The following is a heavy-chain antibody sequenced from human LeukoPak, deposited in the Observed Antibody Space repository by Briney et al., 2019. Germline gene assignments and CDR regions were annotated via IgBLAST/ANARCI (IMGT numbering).Heavy chain of an antibody. V-gene: IGHV3-21*01. D-gene: IGHD1-14*01. Sequence: GGSLRLSCAASGFTFSSYSMNWVRQAPGKGLELVSSISIRSIYIYYAYSLKGLFTISRDNAKNSLYLQMNSLRAEDTAVYYCASSPDYFDYWGQGTLVTVSS. CDR2: ISIRSIYI. CDR1: GFTFSSYS. J-gene: IGHJ4*02. CDR3: ASSPDYFDY.